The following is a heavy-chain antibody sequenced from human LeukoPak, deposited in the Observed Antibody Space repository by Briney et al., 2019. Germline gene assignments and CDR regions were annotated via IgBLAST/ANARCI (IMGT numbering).Heavy chain of an antibody. J-gene: IGHJ6*03. Sequence: SVKVSCKASGGTFSSYAISWVRRAPGQGLEWMGGIIPIFGTANYAQKFQGRVTITTDESTSTAYMELSSLRSEDTAVYYCAISHPYYYYYYMDVWGKGTTVTVSS. CDR2: IIPIFGTA. V-gene: IGHV1-69*05. CDR3: AISHPYYYYYYMDV. CDR1: GGTFSSYA.